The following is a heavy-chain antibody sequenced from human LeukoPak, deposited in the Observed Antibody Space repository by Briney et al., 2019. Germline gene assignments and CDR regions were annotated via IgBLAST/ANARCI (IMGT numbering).Heavy chain of an antibody. CDR3: TRREWFGEFVDY. J-gene: IGHJ4*02. Sequence: PGGSLRLSCAASGFTFSGSAMHWVRQASGKGLEWVGRIRSKANSYATAYAASVKGRFTISRDDSKSTAYLQMNSLKTEDTAVYYCTRREWFGEFVDYWGQGTLVTVSS. CDR1: GFTFSGSA. V-gene: IGHV3-73*01. D-gene: IGHD3-10*01. CDR2: IRSKANSYAT.